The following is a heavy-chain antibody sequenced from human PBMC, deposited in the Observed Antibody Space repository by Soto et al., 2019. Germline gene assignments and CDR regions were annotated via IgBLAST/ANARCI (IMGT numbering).Heavy chain of an antibody. J-gene: IGHJ5*02. CDR3: ARADTSWYWFDP. Sequence: PSETLSLTCAFYCGSFIGYYWSWIRQPPGKGLEWIGEINHSGSTNYNPSLKSRVTISVDTSKNQFSLKLSSVTAADTAVYYCARADTSWYWFDPWGQGTLVTVSS. D-gene: IGHD5-18*01. V-gene: IGHV4-34*01. CDR2: INHSGST. CDR1: CGSFIGYY.